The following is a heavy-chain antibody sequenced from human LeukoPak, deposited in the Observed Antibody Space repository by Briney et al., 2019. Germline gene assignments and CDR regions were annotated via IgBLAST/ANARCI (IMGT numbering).Heavy chain of an antibody. Sequence: GGSLRLSCAASGFTFDDYAMPWVRHAPGKGLEWVSSITRSSSHKYYADSVKGRFTISRDNAKNSLYLQMNSLRAEDTAVYYCVRACGGDCYLGDYWGQGTLVTVSS. CDR1: GFTFDDYA. V-gene: IGHV3-21*01. D-gene: IGHD2-21*02. J-gene: IGHJ4*02. CDR3: VRACGGDCYLGDY. CDR2: ITRSSSHK.